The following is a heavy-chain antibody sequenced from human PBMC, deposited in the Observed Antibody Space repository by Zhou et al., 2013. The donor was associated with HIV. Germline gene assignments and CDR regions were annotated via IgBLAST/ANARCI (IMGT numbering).Heavy chain of an antibody. D-gene: IGHD6-19*01. CDR2: IYFSGST. V-gene: IGHV4-4*09. CDR1: NVSFINYY. CDR3: ARANSGWFSAFDY. J-gene: IGHJ4*02. Sequence: QVQLQESGPTLVRPSDTLSLTCTVSNVSFINYYWSWIRQSPGKGLEWIGHIYFSGSTNYNPSFKSRVIISLDTSKNQFSLNLNSVTGADTAAYYCARANSGWFSAFDYWGQGILVTVSS.